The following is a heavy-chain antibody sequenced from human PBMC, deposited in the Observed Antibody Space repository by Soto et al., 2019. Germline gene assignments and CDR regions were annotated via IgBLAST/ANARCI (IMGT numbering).Heavy chain of an antibody. D-gene: IGHD6-13*01. Sequence: PGGSLRLSCAASGFTFSSYAMHWVRQAPGKGLEWVAVISYDGSNKYYADSVKGRFTISRDNSKNTLYLQMNSLRAEDTAVYYCAREPAAGAFDYWGQGTLVTVSS. CDR1: GFTFSSYA. CDR3: AREPAAGAFDY. V-gene: IGHV3-30-3*01. J-gene: IGHJ4*02. CDR2: ISYDGSNK.